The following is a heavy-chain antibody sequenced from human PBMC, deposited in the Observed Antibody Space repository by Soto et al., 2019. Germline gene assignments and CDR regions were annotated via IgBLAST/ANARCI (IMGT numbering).Heavy chain of an antibody. CDR3: AKLTPTSIVATTNLDY. CDR2: ISYDGSNK. D-gene: IGHD5-12*01. V-gene: IGHV3-30*18. J-gene: IGHJ4*02. CDR1: GFTFSSYG. Sequence: GGSLRLSCAASGFTFSSYGMHWVRQAPGKGLEWVAVISYDGSNKYYADSVKGRFTISRDNSKNTLYLQMNSLRAEDTAVYYCAKLTPTSIVATTNLDYWGQGTLVTVSS.